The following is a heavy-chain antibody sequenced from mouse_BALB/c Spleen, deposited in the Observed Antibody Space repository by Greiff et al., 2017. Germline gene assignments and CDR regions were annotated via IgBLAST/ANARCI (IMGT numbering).Heavy chain of an antibody. Sequence: EVQLQQSGPELVKPGASVKISCKASGYTFTDYNMHWVKQSPGKSLEWIGYIYPYNGGTGYNQKFKSKATLTVDNSSSTAYMELRSLTSEDSAVYSCAGANWDAWYFDVWGAGTTVTVSS. J-gene: IGHJ1*01. CDR3: AGANWDAWYFDV. CDR1: GYTFTDYN. V-gene: IGHV1S29*02. D-gene: IGHD4-1*01. CDR2: IYPYNGGT.